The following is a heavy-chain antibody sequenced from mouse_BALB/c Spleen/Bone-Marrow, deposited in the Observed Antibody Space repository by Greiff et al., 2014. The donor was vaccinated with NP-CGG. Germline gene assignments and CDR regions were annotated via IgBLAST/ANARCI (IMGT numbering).Heavy chain of an antibody. V-gene: IGHV1S16*01. Sequence: LKESGTSVKLSCKASGYTFTTYYMYWVKQRPGQGLEWIGEINPNNGGTNFKEKFKSKATLTVDKSSSTAYMQLSSLTSEDSAVYYCTRGRTWDFDYWGQGTTLTVSS. D-gene: IGHD4-1*01. CDR2: INPNNGGT. J-gene: IGHJ2*01. CDR1: GYTFTTYY. CDR3: TRGRTWDFDY.